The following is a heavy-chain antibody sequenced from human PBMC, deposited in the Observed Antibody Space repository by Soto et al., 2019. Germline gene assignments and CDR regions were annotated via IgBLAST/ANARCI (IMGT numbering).Heavy chain of an antibody. CDR2: MNPNSGNT. D-gene: IGHD3-3*01. Sequence: GASVKVSCKASGDTFTSYDINWVRQATEQGLEWMGWMNPNSGNTGYAQKFQGRVTMTRNTSISTAYMELSSLRSEDTAVYYCARGPHPKAYYDFWSGYSGPYGMDVWGQGTTLTVSS. CDR1: GDTFTSYD. V-gene: IGHV1-8*02. CDR3: ARGPHPKAYYDFWSGYSGPYGMDV. J-gene: IGHJ6*02.